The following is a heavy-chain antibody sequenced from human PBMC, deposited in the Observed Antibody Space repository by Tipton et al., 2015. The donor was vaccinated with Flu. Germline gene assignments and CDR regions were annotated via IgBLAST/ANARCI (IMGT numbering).Heavy chain of an antibody. Sequence: TLSLTCTVSGGSISSYYWSWIRQPAGKGLEWIGRFYTTGSTNYSPSLKSRVTMSVDTSKNQFSLNLRSVTAADTAVYYCARDRGWPASLDYWGQGILVTVSS. V-gene: IGHV4-4*07. CDR3: ARDRGWPASLDY. J-gene: IGHJ4*02. CDR1: GGSISSYY. CDR2: FYTTGST. D-gene: IGHD3-10*01.